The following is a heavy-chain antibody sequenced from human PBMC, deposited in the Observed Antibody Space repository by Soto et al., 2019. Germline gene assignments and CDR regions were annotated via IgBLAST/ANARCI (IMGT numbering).Heavy chain of an antibody. Sequence: EVQVVESGGGLVQPGRSLRLSCAAFGVTFDDFAMHWVRQIPGKGLEWVSGISWNSGRIGYADSVKGRFTISRDNPKNSLYLPMDSLRAEDTALYYCAKDAGDAGSAPFHYWRQGTLVTVSS. CDR1: GVTFDDFA. CDR2: ISWNSGRI. D-gene: IGHD2-15*01. J-gene: IGHJ4*02. V-gene: IGHV3-9*01. CDR3: AKDAGDAGSAPFHY.